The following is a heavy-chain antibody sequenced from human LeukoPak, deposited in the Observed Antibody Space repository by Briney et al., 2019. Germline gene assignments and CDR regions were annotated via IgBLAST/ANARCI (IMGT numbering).Heavy chain of an antibody. V-gene: IGHV4-34*01. J-gene: IGHJ6*04. Sequence: SSETLSLTCAVYGGSFSGYYWSWIRQPPGKGLEWIGEINHSGSTNYNPSLKSRVTISVDTSKNQFSLKLSSVTAADTAVYYCEKDIEYDILTGTYYGMDVWGKGTTVTVSS. D-gene: IGHD3-9*01. CDR1: GGSFSGYY. CDR2: INHSGST. CDR3: EKDIEYDILTGTYYGMDV.